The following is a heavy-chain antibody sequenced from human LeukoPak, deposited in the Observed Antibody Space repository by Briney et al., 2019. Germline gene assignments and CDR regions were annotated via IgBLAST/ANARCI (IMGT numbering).Heavy chain of an antibody. D-gene: IGHD6-13*01. CDR1: GFIFSTNA. J-gene: IGHJ4*02. CDR2: IGGNSDYA. Sequence: GGSLRLSCAASGFIFSTNAMAWVRQAPGKGLEWVSAIGGNSDYAFYANSVKGRFTTSRDNSKNTLYLQMNSLRVEDTAIYYCAKEFVSRSSLSLDDWGQGTLATVSS. V-gene: IGHV3-23*01. CDR3: AKEFVSRSSLSLDD.